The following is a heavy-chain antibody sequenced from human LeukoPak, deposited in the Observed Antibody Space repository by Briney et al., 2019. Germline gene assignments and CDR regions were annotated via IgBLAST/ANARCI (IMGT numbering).Heavy chain of an antibody. J-gene: IGHJ6*03. D-gene: IGHD3-10*01. CDR3: AKDITRIWFGDYMDV. V-gene: IGHV3-9*01. CDR2: ISWNSGSI. CDR1: GFTFSIYA. Sequence: PGGSLRLSCAASGFTFSIYAMSWVRQAPGKGLEWVSGISWNSGSIGYADSVKGRFTISRDNAKNSLYLQMNSLRAEDTALYYCAKDITRIWFGDYMDVWGKGTTVTISS.